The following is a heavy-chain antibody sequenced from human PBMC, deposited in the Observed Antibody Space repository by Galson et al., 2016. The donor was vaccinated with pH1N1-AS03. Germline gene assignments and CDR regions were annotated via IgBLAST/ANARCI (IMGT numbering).Heavy chain of an antibody. CDR3: ARHREYQVLSSTIDV. V-gene: IGHV5-51*01. Sequence: QSGAEVKKTGESLKISCKGSGYSLTGYWIGWVRQKPGKGLEWMGIIYPSDSDTRYNPSFQGQVTITVDESIGTAYLQWSSLTASDTAIYYCARHREYQVLSSTIDVLGEGTTVSVSS. CDR1: GYSLTGYW. J-gene: IGHJ6*02. CDR2: IYPSDSDT. D-gene: IGHD2-2*01.